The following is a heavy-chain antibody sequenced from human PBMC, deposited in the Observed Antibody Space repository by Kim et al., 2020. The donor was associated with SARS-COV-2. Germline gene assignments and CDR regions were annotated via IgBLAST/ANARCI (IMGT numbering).Heavy chain of an antibody. D-gene: IGHD2-8*02. Sequence: LQGRVTMTTDTSTSTAYMELRSLRSDDTAVYYCARDRDIVLVVYDDAFDIWGQGTMVTVSS. V-gene: IGHV1-18*01. J-gene: IGHJ3*02. CDR3: ARDRDIVLVVYDDAFDI.